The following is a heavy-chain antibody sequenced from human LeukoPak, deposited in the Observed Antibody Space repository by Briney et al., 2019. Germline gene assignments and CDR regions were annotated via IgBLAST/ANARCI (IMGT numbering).Heavy chain of an antibody. CDR2: IYYSGST. D-gene: IGHD3-10*01. V-gene: IGHV4-39*01. CDR3: VRRAYGSGSYPADY. J-gene: IGHJ4*02. CDR1: GGSISSDSYY. Sequence: PTETLSLTCTVSGGSISSDSYYWGWIRQPPGKGLEWIGSIYYSGSTYYNPSLKSRVTISVDTSKNQFSLKLTSVTAADTSMYYCVRRAYGSGSYPADYWGQGTLFTVSS.